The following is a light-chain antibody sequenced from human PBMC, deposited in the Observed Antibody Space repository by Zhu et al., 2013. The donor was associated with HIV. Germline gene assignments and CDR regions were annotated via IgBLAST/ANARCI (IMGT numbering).Light chain of an antibody. CDR1: QRISTY. Sequence: DIQMTQSPSSLSASVGDRVIITCRASQRISTYLNWYQHKPGKAPKLLIYTASTLQSGVPSRFSGSGSVTHFTLTISSLQPEDFAIYYCHQTYSTLWTFGQGTKVE. J-gene: IGKJ1*01. CDR2: TAS. V-gene: IGKV1-39*01. CDR3: HQTYSTLWT.